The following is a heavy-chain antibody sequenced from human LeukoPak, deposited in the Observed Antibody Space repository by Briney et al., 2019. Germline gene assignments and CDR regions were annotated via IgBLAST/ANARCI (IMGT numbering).Heavy chain of an antibody. CDR3: ARVPDAFDY. CDR2: INNGGSST. J-gene: IGHJ4*02. CDR1: GFXISDYW. Sequence: PGGSLRLSCAASGFXISDYWMHWVRQAPGKGLVWVSRINNGGSSTSYVDSVKGRFTISRDNAKNTLYLQMNSLRAEDTAVYYCARVPDAFDYWGQGTLVTVSS. V-gene: IGHV3-74*01.